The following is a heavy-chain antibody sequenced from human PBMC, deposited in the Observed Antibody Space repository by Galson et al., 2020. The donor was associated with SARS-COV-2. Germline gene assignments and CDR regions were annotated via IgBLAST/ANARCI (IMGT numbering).Heavy chain of an antibody. J-gene: IGHJ4*02. CDR1: GYTFTGYY. D-gene: IGHD3-9*01. CDR2: INPNSGGT. Sequence: ASVKVSCKASGYTFTGYYMHWVRQAPGQGLEWMGWINPNSGGTNYAQKFQGRVTMTRDTSISTAYMELSRLRSDDTAVYYCARDYYDILTGIFDYWGQGTLVTVSS. V-gene: IGHV1-2*02. CDR3: ARDYYDILTGIFDY.